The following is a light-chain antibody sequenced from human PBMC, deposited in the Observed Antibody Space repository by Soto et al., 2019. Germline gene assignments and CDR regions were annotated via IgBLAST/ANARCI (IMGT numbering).Light chain of an antibody. V-gene: IGLV2-14*01. CDR3: ISYTSSSTVV. CDR1: SSDVRGYNY. Sequence: QSALTQPASVSGSPGQTITISCTGTSSDVRGYNYVSWYQQHPGKAPKLMIYDVSNRPSGVSNRFSGSKSGNTASLTISGLQAEDEDDYYCISYTSSSTVVFGGGTKLTVL. CDR2: DVS. J-gene: IGLJ2*01.